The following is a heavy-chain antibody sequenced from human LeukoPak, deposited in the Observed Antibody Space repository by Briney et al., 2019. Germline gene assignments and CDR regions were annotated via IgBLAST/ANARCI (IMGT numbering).Heavy chain of an antibody. CDR1: GGSITNYY. D-gene: IGHD3-22*01. CDR3: AREHRDYVGDGYYYGC. J-gene: IGHJ4*02. Sequence: SETLSLTCTVSGGSITNYYWSWIRQPAGKGLEWIGRIYTSGITDYNPSLRSRVTLSVDTSKNHFSLRLSSVTAADTAVYFCAREHRDYVGDGYYYGCWGQGTLVTVSS. CDR2: IYTSGIT. V-gene: IGHV4-4*07.